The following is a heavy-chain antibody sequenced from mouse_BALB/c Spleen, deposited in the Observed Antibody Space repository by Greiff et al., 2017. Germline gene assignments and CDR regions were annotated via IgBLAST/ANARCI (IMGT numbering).Heavy chain of an antibody. CDR3: VNYYGSRGCAY. Sequence: EVQLQQSGAELVKPGASVKLSCTASGFNIKDTYMHWVKQRPEQGLEWIGRIDPANGNTKYDPKFQGKATITADTSSNTAYLQLSSRTSEDTAVYYCVNYYGSRGCAYWGQGTLVTVAA. V-gene: IGHV14-3*02. CDR1: GFNIKDTY. CDR2: IDPANGNT. D-gene: IGHD1-1*01. J-gene: IGHJ3*01.